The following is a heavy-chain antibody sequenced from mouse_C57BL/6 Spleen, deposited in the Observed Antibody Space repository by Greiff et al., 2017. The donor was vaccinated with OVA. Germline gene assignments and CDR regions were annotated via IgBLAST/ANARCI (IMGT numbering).Heavy chain of an antibody. CDR1: GFSFNTYA. V-gene: IGHV10-1*01. J-gene: IGHJ4*01. CDR2: IRSKSNNYAT. Sequence: EVKLMESGGGLVQPKGSLKLSCAASGFSFNTYAMNWVRQAPGKGLEWVARIRSKSNNYATYYADSVKDRFTISRDDSESMLYLQMNNLKTEDTAMYYCVRRGGSSYGGAMDYWGQGTSVTVSS. CDR3: VRRGGSSYGGAMDY. D-gene: IGHD1-1*01.